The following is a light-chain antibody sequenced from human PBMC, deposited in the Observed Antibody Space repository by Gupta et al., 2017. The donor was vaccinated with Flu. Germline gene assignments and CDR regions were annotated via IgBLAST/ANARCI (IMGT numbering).Light chain of an antibody. CDR3: QVWDNPSDHYV. CDR1: NIGTKT. V-gene: IGLV3-21*02. CDR2: DDS. Sequence: SYVLSQPSSVSLTPGQTATITCGGINIGTKTVHWYQQRPGQAPILVIFDDSDRPSGIPDRFSGSNSGDTATLTIIRVEAGDEADYYCQVWDNPSDHYVFGPGTTLSVL. J-gene: IGLJ1*01.